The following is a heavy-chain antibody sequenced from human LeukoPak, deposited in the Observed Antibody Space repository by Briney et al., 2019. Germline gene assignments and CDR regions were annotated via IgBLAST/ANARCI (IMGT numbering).Heavy chain of an antibody. D-gene: IGHD6-19*01. Sequence: TGGSLRLSCAASGFTVSSNYMSWVRQAPGKGLEWVSVIYSGGSTYYADSVKGRFTISRDNSENTLYLQMNSLRAEDTAVYYCARGLPVAGTEGFDYWGQGTLVTVSS. V-gene: IGHV3-53*01. CDR2: IYSGGST. J-gene: IGHJ4*02. CDR1: GFTVSSNY. CDR3: ARGLPVAGTEGFDY.